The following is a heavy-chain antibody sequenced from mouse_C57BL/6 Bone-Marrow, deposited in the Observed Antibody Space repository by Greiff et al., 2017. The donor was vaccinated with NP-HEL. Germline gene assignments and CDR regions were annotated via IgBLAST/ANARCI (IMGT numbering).Heavy chain of an antibody. D-gene: IGHD2-5*01. CDR1: GFTFSSYG. V-gene: IGHV5-6*01. CDR2: ISSGGSYT. J-gene: IGHJ3*01. Sequence: EVQLVESGGDLVKPGGSLKLSCAASGFTFSSYGMSWVRQTPDKRLEWVATISSGGSYTYYPDSVKGRFTISRDNAKNTLYLQMSSLKSEDTAMYYCARRLYSNYVAYWGQGTLVTVSA. CDR3: ARRLYSNYVAY.